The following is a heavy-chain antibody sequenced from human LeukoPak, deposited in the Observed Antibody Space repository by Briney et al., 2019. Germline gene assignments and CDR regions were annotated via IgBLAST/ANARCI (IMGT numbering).Heavy chain of an antibody. CDR1: GFTFSDYY. V-gene: IGHV3-11*01. Sequence: GGSLRLSCAASGFTFSDYYMSWIRQAPGKGLEWVSYISSSGSTIYYADSVKGRFTISRDNAKNSLYLQMNSLRAEDTAVYYCARGIGYCSTTSCYGHDAFDIWGQGTMVTVSS. D-gene: IGHD2-2*01. CDR3: ARGIGYCSTTSCYGHDAFDI. J-gene: IGHJ3*02. CDR2: ISSSGSTI.